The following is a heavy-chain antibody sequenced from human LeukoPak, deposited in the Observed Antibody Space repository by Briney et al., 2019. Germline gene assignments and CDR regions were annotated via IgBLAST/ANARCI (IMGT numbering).Heavy chain of an antibody. D-gene: IGHD3-22*01. Sequence: SGTLSLTCAVSGGSISSGDYYWSWIRQPPGKGLEWIGYIYYSGSTYYNPSLKSRVTISVDTSKNQFSLKLSSVTAADTAVYYCARDPFTPSSGSAFDYWGQGTLVTVSS. CDR3: ARDPFTPSSGSAFDY. CDR2: IYYSGST. V-gene: IGHV4-30-4*01. CDR1: GGSISSGDYY. J-gene: IGHJ4*02.